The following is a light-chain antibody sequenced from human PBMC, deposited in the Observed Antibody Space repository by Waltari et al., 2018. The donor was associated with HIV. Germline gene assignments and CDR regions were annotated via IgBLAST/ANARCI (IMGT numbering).Light chain of an antibody. CDR3: QVWDSSTHVV. CDR2: RDS. Sequence: SYELTQPLSVSVALGQTARITCGGNNIGSKNVHWYQQKPGHAHVLVIYRDSNRPSGIPERFSGSNSGNTATLASSRAQAGDEADYYCQVWDSSTHVVFGGGTKLTVL. V-gene: IGLV3-9*01. J-gene: IGLJ2*01. CDR1: NIGSKN.